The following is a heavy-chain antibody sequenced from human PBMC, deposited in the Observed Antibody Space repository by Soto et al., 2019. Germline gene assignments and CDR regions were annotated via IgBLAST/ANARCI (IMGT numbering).Heavy chain of an antibody. V-gene: IGHV1-69*04. J-gene: IGHJ6*02. D-gene: IGHD5-12*01. Sequence: GASVKVSCKASGGTFSSYTISWVRQAPGQGLEWMGRIIPILGIANYAQKFQGRVTITTDKSTSTAYMELSSLRSDDTAVYYCAREKRATPHYYYSYGMDVWAQGTTFTVPS. CDR3: AREKRATPHYYYSYGMDV. CDR1: GGTFSSYT. CDR2: IIPILGIA.